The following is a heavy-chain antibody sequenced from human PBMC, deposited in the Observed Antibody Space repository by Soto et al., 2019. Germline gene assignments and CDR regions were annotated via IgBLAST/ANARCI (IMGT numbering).Heavy chain of an antibody. CDR2: ISFDGTNK. V-gene: IGHV3-30*01. J-gene: IGHJ4*02. Sequence: QVQLVESGGGVVQPGRSLRLSCAASGFSFSNYAMHWVRQAPGKGLEWVAVISFDGTNKYYVDSVKGRFTISRDNYKNTLYLQMNGLRTEDTALYYCATVYPLYYGSGPLSGWGQGTLVTVSS. CDR3: ATVYPLYYGSGPLSG. D-gene: IGHD3-10*01. CDR1: GFSFSNYA.